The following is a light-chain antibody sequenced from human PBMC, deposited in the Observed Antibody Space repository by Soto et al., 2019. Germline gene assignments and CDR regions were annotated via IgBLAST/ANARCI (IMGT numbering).Light chain of an antibody. Sequence: DVQMTQSPSSLSASVGERVTITWQASQDISNYLNWYQQKPGKAPKLLIYAASNLGTGVPSRFSGSGSLTDFTFTISSLQPEDIATYYCQRYGNVPKTFGQGTNVEIK. CDR1: QDISNY. CDR3: QRYGNVPKT. CDR2: AAS. V-gene: IGKV1-33*01. J-gene: IGKJ1*01.